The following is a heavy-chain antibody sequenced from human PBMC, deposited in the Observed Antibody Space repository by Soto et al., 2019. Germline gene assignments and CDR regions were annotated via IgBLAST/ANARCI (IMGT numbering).Heavy chain of an antibody. V-gene: IGHV3-30-3*01. Sequence: QVQLVESGGGVVQPRRSLRLSCVASGFTFGTYAIHWVRQAPGKGLQWVALISYEGSNTYYADSVKGRFTVSRDNSKSTLYLQMNSLRPEDTGVYYCARVTPGNNLYYFSGMDVWGQGTSVIVSS. J-gene: IGHJ6*02. CDR3: ARVTPGNNLYYFSGMDV. D-gene: IGHD1-1*01. CDR2: ISYEGSNT. CDR1: GFTFGTYA.